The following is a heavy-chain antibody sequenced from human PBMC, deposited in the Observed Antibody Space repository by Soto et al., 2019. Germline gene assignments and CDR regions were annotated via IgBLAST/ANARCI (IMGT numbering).Heavy chain of an antibody. CDR1: GFSFSYSW. CDR2: IKEDGSVK. CDR3: ATDSGYFTMDY. Sequence: HPGGSLRLSCAASGFSFSYSWMNWVRQAPGKGLEWVANIKEDGSVKNYGDSVRGRFTVSRDNAKNSLYLQMNSLRSEDTAVYYCATDSGYFTMDYWGQGALVTVSS. J-gene: IGHJ4*02. V-gene: IGHV3-7*01. D-gene: IGHD3-22*01.